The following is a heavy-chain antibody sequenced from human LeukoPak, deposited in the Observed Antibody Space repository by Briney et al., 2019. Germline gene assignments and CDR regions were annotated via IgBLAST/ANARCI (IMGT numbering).Heavy chain of an antibody. CDR2: INHGGST. V-gene: IGHV4-34*01. CDR3: ARGVGFF. D-gene: IGHD1-26*01. Sequence: SETLSLTCAVYGGSFSGYYWSWIRQPPGKGLEWIGEINHGGSTNYNPSLKSRVTMSVDTSKNQFSLKLSSVTAADTAVYYCARGVGFFWGQGTLVTVSS. J-gene: IGHJ4*02. CDR1: GGSFSGYY.